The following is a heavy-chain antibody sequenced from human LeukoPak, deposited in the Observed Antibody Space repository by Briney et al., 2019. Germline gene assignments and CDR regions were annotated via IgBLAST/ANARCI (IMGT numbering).Heavy chain of an antibody. D-gene: IGHD1-20*01. CDR3: ARVLANWNVAPFGY. CDR2: INPNSGGT. J-gene: IGHJ4*02. V-gene: IGHV1-2*06. CDR1: GYTFTGYY. Sequence: GASVKVSCKASGYTFTGYYMHWVRQAPGQGLEWMARINPNSGGTNYAQKFQGRVTMTRDTSISTAYMELSRLRSDDTAVYYCARVLANWNVAPFGYWGQGTLVTVSS.